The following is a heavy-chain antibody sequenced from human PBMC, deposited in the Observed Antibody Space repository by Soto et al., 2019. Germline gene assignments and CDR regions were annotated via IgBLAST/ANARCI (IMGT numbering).Heavy chain of an antibody. J-gene: IGHJ4*02. V-gene: IGHV3-30*03. Sequence: QVQLVESGGGVVQPGRSLRLSCVASGFTFSNNGIHWVRQAPGKGLEWVAVISSDGSKKYYADSVKGRFTITRDNSKKTLYRQMNSLRAEDTAVYYCAMDLYGGSSRFDYWGQGTLVTVSS. CDR2: ISSDGSKK. CDR3: AMDLYGGSSRFDY. D-gene: IGHD2-15*01. CDR1: GFTFSNNG.